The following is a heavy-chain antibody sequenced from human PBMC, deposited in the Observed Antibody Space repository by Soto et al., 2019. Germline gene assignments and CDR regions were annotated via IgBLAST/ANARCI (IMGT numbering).Heavy chain of an antibody. V-gene: IGHV4-4*07. CDR3: ARDSTGTTRGSLDY. D-gene: IGHD1-7*01. Sequence: ASETLSLTCTVSGGSISSYYWSWIRQPAGKGLEWIGRIYTSGSTNYNPSLKSRVTMSVDTSKNQFSLKLSSVTAADTAVYYCARDSTGTTRGSLDYWGQGTLVTVSS. J-gene: IGHJ4*02. CDR2: IYTSGST. CDR1: GGSISSYY.